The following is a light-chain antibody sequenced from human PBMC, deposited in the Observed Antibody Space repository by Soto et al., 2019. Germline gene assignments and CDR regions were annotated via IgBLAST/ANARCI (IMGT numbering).Light chain of an antibody. CDR2: DVS. CDR1: SSDIGGYNY. V-gene: IGLV2-14*01. CDR3: LPYTSSNTLL. J-gene: IGLJ2*01. Sequence: QSALTQAASVSGSPGQSITISCTGTSSDIGGYNYVSWYRQHPGKAPNLIIYDVSNRPSGVSNRFSGSKSGNTASLTISGLQAEDEADYYCLPYTSSNTLLLGGGPQPTVL.